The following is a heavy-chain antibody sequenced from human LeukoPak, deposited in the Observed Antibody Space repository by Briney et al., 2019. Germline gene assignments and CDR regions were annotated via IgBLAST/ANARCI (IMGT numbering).Heavy chain of an antibody. CDR3: ARVSTVGATVKSFDY. CDR1: GYTFTSYA. D-gene: IGHD1-26*01. CDR2: IIPIFGTA. J-gene: IGHJ4*02. V-gene: IGHV1-69*13. Sequence: GASVKVSCKASGYTFTSYAMNWVRQAPGQGLEWMGGIIPIFGTANYAQKFQGRVTITADESTSTAYMELSSLRSEDTAVYHCARVSTVGATVKSFDYWGQGTLVTVSS.